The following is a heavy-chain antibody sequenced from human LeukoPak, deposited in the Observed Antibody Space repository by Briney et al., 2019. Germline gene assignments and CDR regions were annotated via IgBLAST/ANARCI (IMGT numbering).Heavy chain of an antibody. J-gene: IGHJ6*03. CDR3: ARDGEVVVVAAATGYYYMDV. D-gene: IGHD2-15*01. V-gene: IGHV1-2*02. CDR1: GYTFTGYY. CDR2: INPNSGGT. Sequence: ASVKVSCKASGYTFTGYYMHWVRQAPGQGLEWMGWINPNSGGTNYAQKFQGRVTMTRDTSISTAYMELSRLRSDDTAVYYCARDGEVVVVAAATGYYYMDVWGKGTTVTVSS.